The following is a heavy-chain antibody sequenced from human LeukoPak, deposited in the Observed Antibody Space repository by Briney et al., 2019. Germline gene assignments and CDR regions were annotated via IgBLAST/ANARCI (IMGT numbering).Heavy chain of an antibody. CDR3: ARYYDFWTGSPTGY. V-gene: IGHV4-39*01. J-gene: IGHJ4*02. CDR2: IYYSGST. Sequence: SETLSLTCTVSGGSISSSSYYWGWLRQPPGKGLEWIGSIYYSGSTYYNPSLKSRVTISVDTSKNQFSLKLSSVTAADTAVYYCARYYDFWTGSPTGYWGQGTLVTVSS. D-gene: IGHD3/OR15-3a*01. CDR1: GGSISSSSYY.